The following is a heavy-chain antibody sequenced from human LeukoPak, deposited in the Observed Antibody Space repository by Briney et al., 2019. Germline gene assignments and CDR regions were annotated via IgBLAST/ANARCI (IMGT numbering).Heavy chain of an antibody. CDR1: GFTFSTYW. CDR3: AVGTTRTGPFDI. V-gene: IGHV3-74*03. D-gene: IGHD1-14*01. J-gene: IGHJ3*02. Sequence: GGSLRLSCAASGFTFSTYWMHWVRQAPKEGLMWVSRIDAEGSTTTYADSVKGRFTISGDNAKNTLYLQMNSLRAEDTAVYFCAVGTTRTGPFDIWGQGTMVTVSS. CDR2: IDAEGSTT.